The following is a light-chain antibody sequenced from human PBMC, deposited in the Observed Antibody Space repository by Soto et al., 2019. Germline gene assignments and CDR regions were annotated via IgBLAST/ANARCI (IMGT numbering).Light chain of an antibody. CDR2: GAS. J-gene: IGKJ1*01. V-gene: IGKV3-20*01. CDR3: QQYGSSPRT. CDR1: QSVSSNY. Sequence: EIVLTQSPGTLSLSPGERATLSCRASQSVSSNYLLWYQQRLGQAPRLPIYGASNSATGIPDRFSGSGSGTDFTLTISRLEPEDFAVYYCQQYGSSPRTFGQGTKVEIK.